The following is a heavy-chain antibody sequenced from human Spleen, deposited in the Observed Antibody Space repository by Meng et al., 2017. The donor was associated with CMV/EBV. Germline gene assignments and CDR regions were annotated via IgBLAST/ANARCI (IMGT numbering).Heavy chain of an antibody. CDR3: ARAGAAVTTNFDF. J-gene: IGHJ4*02. Sequence: CKASDYTFDIYGITWVRQAPGQGLEWVGWVSAETGDTNYGQRFQGRVTVTADTFTKAAYMEMRSLRSDDSAIYYCARAGAAVTTNFDFWGQGTLVTVSS. CDR2: VSAETGDT. CDR1: DYTFDIYG. V-gene: IGHV1-18*01. D-gene: IGHD4-17*01.